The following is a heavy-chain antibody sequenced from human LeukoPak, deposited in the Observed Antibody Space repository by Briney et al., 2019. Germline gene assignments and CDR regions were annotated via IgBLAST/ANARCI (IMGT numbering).Heavy chain of an antibody. CDR3: ARGVVDRDYYDSSGYYLYYFDY. CDR1: GDSVSSNSAA. D-gene: IGHD3-22*01. V-gene: IGHV6-1*01. CDR2: TYYRSKWYN. J-gene: IGHJ4*02. Sequence: SQTLSLTCAISGDSVSSNSAAWNWIRQSPSRGLEWLGRTYYRSKWYNDYAVPVKSRITINPDTSKNQFSLQLNSVTPEDTAVYYCARGVVDRDYYDSSGYYLYYFDYWGQGTLVTVSS.